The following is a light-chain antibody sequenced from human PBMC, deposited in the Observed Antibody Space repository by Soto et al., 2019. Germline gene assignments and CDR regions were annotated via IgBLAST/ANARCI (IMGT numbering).Light chain of an antibody. CDR1: ISDVGGYNY. V-gene: IGLV2-14*01. CDR3: RSYTSSNTYA. J-gene: IGLJ1*01. CDR2: GAS. Sequence: QSSLTQPASVSGSPGQSITISCTGTISDVGGYNYVSWYQQHPGKAPKFMIYGASNRPSGVSNRFSGSKSGNTASLTISGLQAEDEADYYCRSYTSSNTYAFGTGTKVTVL.